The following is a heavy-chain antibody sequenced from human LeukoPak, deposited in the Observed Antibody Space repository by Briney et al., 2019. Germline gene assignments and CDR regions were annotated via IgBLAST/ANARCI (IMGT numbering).Heavy chain of an antibody. V-gene: IGHV3-21*01. D-gene: IGHD6-19*01. CDR1: GFTFSDYT. CDR2: IGSVTTCI. J-gene: IGHJ4*02. Sequence: GGSLRLSCAASGFTFSDYTMNWVRQAPGKGLEWVSSIGSVTTCIYYTDSVKGRFTISRDNAKNSLYLQMNSLRAEDTAVYYCARAIAVAGPYYFDYWGQGTLVTVSS. CDR3: ARAIAVAGPYYFDY.